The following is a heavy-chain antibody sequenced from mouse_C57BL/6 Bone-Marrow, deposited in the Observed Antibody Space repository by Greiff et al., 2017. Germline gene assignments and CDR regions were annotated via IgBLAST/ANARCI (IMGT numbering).Heavy chain of an antibody. J-gene: IGHJ3*01. CDR3: ARGDYDGWFAY. CDR1: GYTFTTYP. CDR2: FHPYNDDT. D-gene: IGHD2-4*01. V-gene: IGHV1-47*01. Sequence: VQLQQSGAELVKPGASVKMSCKASGYTFTTYPIEWMKQNPGKSLEWIGNFHPYNDDTKYNEKFKGKATLTAEKSSSTVYLELSRLTSDDSAVDCCARGDYDGWFAYWGQGTLVTVSA.